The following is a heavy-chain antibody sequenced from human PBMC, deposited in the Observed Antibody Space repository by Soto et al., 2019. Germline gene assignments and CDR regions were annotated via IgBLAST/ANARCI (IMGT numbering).Heavy chain of an antibody. J-gene: IGHJ4*02. D-gene: IGHD3-10*01. CDR1: GYTFTSYG. V-gene: IGHV1-18*04. CDR2: ISAYNGNT. CDR3: ARWGVTYYYGSGSYYTDY. Sequence: QVQLVQSGAEVKKPGASVKVSCKASGYTFTSYGISWVRQAPGQGLEWMGWISAYNGNTNYAPELQGRETMTTDTSTSTAYIELRSLRSDVTAVYYCARWGVTYYYGSGSYYTDYWGQGTLVTVSS.